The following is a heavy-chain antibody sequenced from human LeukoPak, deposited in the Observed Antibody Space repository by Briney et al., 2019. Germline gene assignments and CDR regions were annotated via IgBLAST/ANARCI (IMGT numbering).Heavy chain of an antibody. CDR3: ASKGDYGSGSSRGVPYYYYYMDV. CDR1: GFTFSSYA. J-gene: IGHJ6*03. V-gene: IGHV3-30-3*01. D-gene: IGHD3-10*01. Sequence: HPGGSLRLSCAASGFTFSSYAMHWVRQAPGKGLEWVAVIPYDGSNKYYADSVKGRFTISRDNSKNTLYLQMNSLRAEDTAVYYCASKGDYGSGSSRGVPYYYYYMDVWGKGTTVTVSS. CDR2: IPYDGSNK.